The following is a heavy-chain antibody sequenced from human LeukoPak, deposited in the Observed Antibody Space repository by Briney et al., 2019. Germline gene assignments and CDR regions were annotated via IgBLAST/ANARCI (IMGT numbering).Heavy chain of an antibody. CDR3: ARGLGELPGY. CDR2: IYYSGST. V-gene: IGHV4-59*01. CDR1: GGSISSYY. D-gene: IGHD3-16*01. J-gene: IGHJ4*02. Sequence: SETLSLTCTVSGGSISSYYWSWIRQPPGKGLEWIGYIYYSGSTNYNPSLKSRVTISVDTSKDQFSLKLSSVTAADTAVYYCARGLGELPGYWGQGTLVTVSS.